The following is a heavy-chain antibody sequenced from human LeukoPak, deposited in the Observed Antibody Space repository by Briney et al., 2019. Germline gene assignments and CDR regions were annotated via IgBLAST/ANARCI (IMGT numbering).Heavy chain of an antibody. V-gene: IGHV4-30-2*01. CDR3: ARESGYCSGGSCYAFDI. CDR2: IYHSGST. D-gene: IGHD2-15*01. J-gene: IGHJ3*02. Sequence: SETLSLTCAVSGGSISSGGYSWSWIRQPPGKGLEWIGYIYHSGSTYYNPSLKSRVTISVDRSKNQFSLKLSSVTAADTAVYYCARESGYCSGGSCYAFDIWGQGTMVTVSS. CDR1: GGSISSGGYS.